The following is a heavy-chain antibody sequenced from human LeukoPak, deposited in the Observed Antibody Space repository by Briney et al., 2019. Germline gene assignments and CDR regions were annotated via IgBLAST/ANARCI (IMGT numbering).Heavy chain of an antibody. D-gene: IGHD2-15*01. CDR1: GGSISSSSYH. CDR3: AREYSRSVVAGSRPDL. CDR2: MYYRGTT. Sequence: SETLSLTCSVSGGSISSSSYHWGWIRQSPGTGLQWIGSMYYRGTTYENSSLKSRLTLSIDTSNNQFSLKLTSVTAADTAVYYCAREYSRSVVAGSRPDLWGQRRLVTVSS. V-gene: IGHV4-39*02. J-gene: IGHJ4*02.